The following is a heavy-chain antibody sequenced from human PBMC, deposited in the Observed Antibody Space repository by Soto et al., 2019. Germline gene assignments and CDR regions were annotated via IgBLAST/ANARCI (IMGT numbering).Heavy chain of an antibody. D-gene: IGHD1-26*01. CDR1: GFTFSSYG. Sequence: GGSLRLSCAASGFTFSSYGMHWVRQAPGKGLEWVAVISYDGSNKYYADSVKGRFTISRDNSKNTLYLQMNSLRAEDTAVYYCAKDGEGATLDYWGQGTLVTVSS. CDR3: AKDGEGATLDY. V-gene: IGHV3-30*18. CDR2: ISYDGSNK. J-gene: IGHJ4*02.